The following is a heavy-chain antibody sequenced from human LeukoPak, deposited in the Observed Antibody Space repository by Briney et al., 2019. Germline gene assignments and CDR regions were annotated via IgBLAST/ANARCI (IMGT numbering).Heavy chain of an antibody. CDR3: ARNRGGGGYHYMDV. V-gene: IGHV4-39*01. CDR2: ILHSGYT. Sequence: PSDTLSLTCTVSGGSLGRSNTYWGWIRQTPGKGLEWLGTILHSGYTYNNPSLKSRVTMSVDSSKNQFSLSLSSVTAADTAVFFCARNRGGGGYHYMDVWGKGTTVIVSS. J-gene: IGHJ6*03. CDR1: GGSLGRSNTY. D-gene: IGHD2-21*01.